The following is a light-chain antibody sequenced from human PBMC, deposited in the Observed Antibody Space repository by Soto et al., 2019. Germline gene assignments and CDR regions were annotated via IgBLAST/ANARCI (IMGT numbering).Light chain of an antibody. CDR2: SAS. Sequence: EIALTQSPGPLSLSPGERATLSFRASQAISSNCSFWYQVKSGRAPRVLIHSASIRATDIPDRVSGGGSGTELRLNTSRLQREDFAVYYCQQYGSPPFTFGPGTKVDIK. V-gene: IGKV3-20*01. J-gene: IGKJ3*01. CDR3: QQYGSPPFT. CDR1: QAISSNC.